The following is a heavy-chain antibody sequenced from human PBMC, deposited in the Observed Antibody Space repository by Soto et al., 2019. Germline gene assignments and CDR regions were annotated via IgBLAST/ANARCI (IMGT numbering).Heavy chain of an antibody. J-gene: IGHJ3*01. CDR2: ISSGGSAK. D-gene: IGHD3-10*01. CDR3: ARSRRGSDSGRFYIGHDGFDV. Sequence: QVQLVESGGGLVQPGGSLRLSCATSGFTFSDYYMSWIRQAPGKGLEWVSYISSGGSAKYYADSVRGRFTISRDSSEDSLFLQMNSLRSDATALYYCARSRRGSDSGRFYIGHDGFDVWGLGTMVTVSS. V-gene: IGHV3-11*01. CDR1: GFTFSDYY.